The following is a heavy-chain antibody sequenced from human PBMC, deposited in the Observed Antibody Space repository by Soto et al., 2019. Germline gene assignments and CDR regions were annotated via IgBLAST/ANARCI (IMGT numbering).Heavy chain of an antibody. Sequence: QVQLQESGPGLVKPSQTLSLTSTVSGGSISSGGYYWSWIRQHPGKGLEWIGYIYYSGSTYYNPSLKSRVTISVDTSKNQFSLKLSSVTAADTAVYYCARKGGQGYGDYETFDYWGQGTLVTVSS. CDR1: GGSISSGGYY. CDR3: ARKGGQGYGDYETFDY. CDR2: IYYSGST. D-gene: IGHD4-17*01. J-gene: IGHJ4*02. V-gene: IGHV4-31*03.